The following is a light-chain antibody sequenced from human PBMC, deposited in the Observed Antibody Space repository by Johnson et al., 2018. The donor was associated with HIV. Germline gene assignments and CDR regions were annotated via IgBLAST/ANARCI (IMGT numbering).Light chain of an antibody. CDR3: GTWDNSLSAPYG. CDR1: RSNIGNNY. CDR2: ENN. V-gene: IGLV1-51*02. J-gene: IGLJ1*01. Sequence: QSVLTQPPSVSAAPGQKVTISCSGSRSNIGNNYVSWYQQLPGTAPKLLIYENNKRPSGIPDRFSGSKSGTSATLGITGLQTGDEAGYYCGTWDNSLSAPYGFGTWTQVTVL.